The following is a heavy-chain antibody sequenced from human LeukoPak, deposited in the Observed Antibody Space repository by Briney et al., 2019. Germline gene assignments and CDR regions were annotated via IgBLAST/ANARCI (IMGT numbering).Heavy chain of an antibody. CDR2: LYTSGST. CDR3: ARGTQGRSGSGSLYDF. Sequence: SETLSLTCTVSGGSISSYWWNWIRQPAGQGLEWIGRLYTSGSTKYNPSLQSRVTMSIDTSKNQFSLQLTSVTAADTAVCYCARGTQGRSGSGSLYDFWGQGSLVTVSS. CDR1: GGSISSYW. J-gene: IGHJ4*02. D-gene: IGHD3-10*01. V-gene: IGHV4-4*07.